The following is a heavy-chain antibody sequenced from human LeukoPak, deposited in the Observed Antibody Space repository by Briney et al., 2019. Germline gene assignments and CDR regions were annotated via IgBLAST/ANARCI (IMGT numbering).Heavy chain of an antibody. J-gene: IGHJ4*02. Sequence: ASVKVSCKASGYTFTSNYIHWVRQAPGQGLEWRGMIYPRDGSTSYAQKFQGRVTVTRDTSTSTVHMELSGLRSEDTAVYYCARDQEGFDYWGQGTLVTVSS. V-gene: IGHV1-46*01. CDR3: ARDQEGFDY. CDR1: GYTFTSNY. CDR2: IYPRDGST.